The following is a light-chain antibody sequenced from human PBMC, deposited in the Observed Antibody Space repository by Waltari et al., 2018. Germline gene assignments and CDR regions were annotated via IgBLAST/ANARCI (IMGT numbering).Light chain of an antibody. V-gene: IGKV1-39*01. CDR3: QQSYSTLIT. J-gene: IGKJ5*01. CDR2: AAS. CDR1: QSISSY. Sequence: DMQMTQSPSSLSASVGDRVTITCRASQSISSYLNWYQQKPGKAPKLLIYAASSLQGGVPSRFSGRGSGTDFTLSISSLQAEDFATYYCQQSYSTLITFGQGTRLEIK.